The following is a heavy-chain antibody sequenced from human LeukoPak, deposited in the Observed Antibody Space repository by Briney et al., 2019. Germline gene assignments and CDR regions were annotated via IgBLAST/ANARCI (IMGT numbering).Heavy chain of an antibody. CDR2: IYYSGST. Sequence: SETLSLTCTVSGGSISSYYWSWIRQPPGKGLEWIGYIYYSGSTNYNPSLKSRVTISVDTSKNQFSLKLSSVTAADTAVYYCARDPNPSYLAVGKWFEPWGQGTLVTVSS. CDR3: ARDPNPSYLAVGKWFEP. J-gene: IGHJ5*02. D-gene: IGHD6-19*01. V-gene: IGHV4-59*01. CDR1: GGSISSYY.